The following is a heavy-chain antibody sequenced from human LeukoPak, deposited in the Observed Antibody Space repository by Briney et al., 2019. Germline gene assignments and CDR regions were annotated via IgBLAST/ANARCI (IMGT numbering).Heavy chain of an antibody. D-gene: IGHD1-26*01. J-gene: IGHJ3*02. CDR1: GFTFTNYG. CDR3: AKERASMGADAFDI. V-gene: IGHV3-30*18. CDR2: ISFDGRIE. Sequence: GRSLRLSCAASGFTFTNYGTHWVRQAPGKGLEWVAIISFDGRIEYYVDSVKGRFTISRDKSKNTLYLQMNSLRPEDTAVYYCAKERASMGADAFDIWGQGTMVTVSS.